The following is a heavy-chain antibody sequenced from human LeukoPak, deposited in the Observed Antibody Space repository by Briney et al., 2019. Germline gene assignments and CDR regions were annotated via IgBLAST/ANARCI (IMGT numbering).Heavy chain of an antibody. CDR1: GESLNSYY. J-gene: IGHJ4*02. V-gene: IGHV4-34*01. CDR3: ARGAWATRLGS. Sequence: SETVSRTCAVYGESLNSYYWSWVRQPPGEGLEWIGEIYESGTTEYNPSLKSRVTISMVPSKQQFSLSLSSVTAADTAVYYCARGAWATRLGSWGLGTPVIVSS. CDR2: IYESGTT. D-gene: IGHD2-15*01.